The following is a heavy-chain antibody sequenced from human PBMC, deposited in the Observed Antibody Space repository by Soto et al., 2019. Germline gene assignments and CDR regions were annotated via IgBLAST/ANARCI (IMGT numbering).Heavy chain of an antibody. CDR3: ARERYSSSWSRTKNWFDP. J-gene: IGHJ5*02. CDR1: GYTFTSYG. V-gene: IGHV1-18*01. D-gene: IGHD6-13*01. CDR2: IIAYNGNT. Sequence: ASVKVSCKASGYTFTSYGISWVRQAPGQGLGWMGWIIAYNGNTNYAQKLQGRVTITTDPSTSTAYLELRTLRSDDTALYDCARERYSSSWSRTKNWFDPWGQGTLVTVSS.